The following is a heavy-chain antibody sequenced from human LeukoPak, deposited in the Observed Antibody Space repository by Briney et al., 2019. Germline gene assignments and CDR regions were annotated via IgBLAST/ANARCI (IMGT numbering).Heavy chain of an antibody. CDR1: GGSFSGYY. CDR3: ARGADKGWFDP. CDR2: IYHSGST. Sequence: SETLSLTCAVYGGSFSGYYWSWIRQPPGKGLEWIGEIYHSGSTNYNPSLKSRVTISVDKSKNQFSLKLSSVTAADTAVYYCARGADKGWFDPWGQGTLVTVSS. V-gene: IGHV4-34*01. J-gene: IGHJ5*02.